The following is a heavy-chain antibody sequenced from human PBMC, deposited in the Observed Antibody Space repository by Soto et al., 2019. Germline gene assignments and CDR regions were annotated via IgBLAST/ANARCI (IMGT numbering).Heavy chain of an antibody. Sequence: SDTLSLTCTVSGGSISSSSYYWGWIRQPPGKGLEWIGSIYYSGSTYYNPSLKSRVTISVDTSKNQFSLKLSPVTAADTAVYYCATTTRRTDFWSGYKWGWWFDPWGQGTLVTVYS. V-gene: IGHV4-39*01. D-gene: IGHD3-3*01. CDR2: IYYSGST. J-gene: IGHJ5*02. CDR1: GGSISSSSYY. CDR3: ATTTRRTDFWSGYKWGWWFDP.